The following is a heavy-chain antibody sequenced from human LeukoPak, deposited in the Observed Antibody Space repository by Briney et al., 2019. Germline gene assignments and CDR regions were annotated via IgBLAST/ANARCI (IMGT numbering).Heavy chain of an antibody. J-gene: IGHJ4*02. CDR3: ARDYYDSSGYNDY. CDR2: ISAYNGNT. V-gene: IGHV1-18*01. D-gene: IGHD3-22*01. CDR1: DYTFSRYG. Sequence: ASVKVSCTASDYTFSRYGISWVRQAPGQGLEWMGWISAYNGNTKHAQKLQDRVTMTTDTSTSTAYMELRSLRSDDTAVYYCARDYYDSSGYNDYWGQGTLVTVSS.